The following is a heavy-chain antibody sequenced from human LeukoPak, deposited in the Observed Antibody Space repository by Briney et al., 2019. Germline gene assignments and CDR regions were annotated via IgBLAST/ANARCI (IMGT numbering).Heavy chain of an antibody. CDR2: ISSSSSYI. D-gene: IGHD3-22*01. J-gene: IGHJ4*02. V-gene: IGHV3-21*03. Sequence: GGSLRLSCAASEFTFSSFTMNWVRQAPGKGLEWVSSISSSSSYIYYADSVKGRFTISRDNGKNSLYLQMNSLRAEDTAVYYCARDHYYDSSGHYYGNYYFDYWGQGTLVTVSS. CDR3: ARDHYYDSSGHYYGNYYFDY. CDR1: EFTFSSFT.